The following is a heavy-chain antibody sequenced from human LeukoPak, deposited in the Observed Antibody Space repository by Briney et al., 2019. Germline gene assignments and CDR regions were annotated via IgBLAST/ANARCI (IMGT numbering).Heavy chain of an antibody. J-gene: IGHJ3*02. CDR2: IYYSGST. D-gene: IGHD4-17*01. CDR1: GGSINSGDYHY. CDR3: ARHDYGDYGAFDI. V-gene: IGHV4-30-4*01. Sequence: SETLSLTCTVSGGSINSGDYHYWSWIRQPPGKGLEWIGYIYYSGSTYYNPSLKSRVTISVDMSKNQFSLKLSSVSAADTAVYYCARHDYGDYGAFDIWGQGTMVTVS.